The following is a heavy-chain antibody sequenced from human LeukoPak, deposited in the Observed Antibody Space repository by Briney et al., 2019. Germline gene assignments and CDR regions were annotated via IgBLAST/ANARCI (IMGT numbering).Heavy chain of an antibody. CDR1: GYSISSGYY. Sequence: SETLSLTCTVSGYSISSGYYWAWIRQPPGKGREWIGNIYHTGSTNYKSPLKSRAAISLDTSKNQFSLKLNSVTAADTAVYYCARGYCSTTSCPYIWFDPWGQGTLVTVSS. D-gene: IGHD2-2*01. J-gene: IGHJ5*02. V-gene: IGHV4-38-2*02. CDR2: IYHTGST. CDR3: ARGYCSTTSCPYIWFDP.